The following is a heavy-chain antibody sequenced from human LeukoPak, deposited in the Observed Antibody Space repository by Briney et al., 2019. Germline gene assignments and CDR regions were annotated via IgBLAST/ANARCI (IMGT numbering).Heavy chain of an antibody. V-gene: IGHV3-7*04. D-gene: IGHD6-19*01. CDR1: GFIFSDHW. J-gene: IGHJ4*02. Sequence: GGSLRLPRVVSGFIFSDHWMRGVRQARGKAPEWVANIKVDGIEKYYADSVKGRFTISRDNAKNSLYLQMNSLRAEDTAVYYCARDSAGSGWVYWGQGTLVTVSS. CDR3: ARDSAGSGWVY. CDR2: IKVDGIEK.